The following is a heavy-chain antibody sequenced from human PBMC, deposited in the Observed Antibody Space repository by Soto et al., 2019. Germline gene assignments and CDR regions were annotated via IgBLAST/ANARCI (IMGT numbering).Heavy chain of an antibody. Sequence: EVQLVESGGGLVKPGGSLRLSCVASGFSITNAWMNWVRQAPGKGLEWVGRIKRKIDGETTDYAAPVKGRFTISRDDSKNMLYLQMNSLTADDTARYYCTTGSVDGVWGQGTTVTVSS. V-gene: IGHV3-15*07. J-gene: IGHJ6*02. D-gene: IGHD2-15*01. CDR3: TTGSVDGV. CDR2: IKRKIDGETT. CDR1: GFSITNAW.